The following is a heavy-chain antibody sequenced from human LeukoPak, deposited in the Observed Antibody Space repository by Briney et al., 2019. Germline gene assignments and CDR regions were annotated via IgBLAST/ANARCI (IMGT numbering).Heavy chain of an antibody. CDR2: ISSGSKTI. Sequence: GGSLRLSCAASGFTLNSYSMNWVRQAPGKGLEWVAYISSGSKTIYYADSVKGRFTISRDNAKNSLYLQMNSLRAEDTAVYYCARDPLGATGTFDIWGQGTMVTVSS. J-gene: IGHJ3*02. CDR1: GFTLNSYS. D-gene: IGHD1-26*01. CDR3: ARDPLGATGTFDI. V-gene: IGHV3-48*01.